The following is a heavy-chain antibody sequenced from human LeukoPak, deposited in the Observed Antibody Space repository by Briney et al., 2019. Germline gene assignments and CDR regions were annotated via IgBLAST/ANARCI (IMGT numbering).Heavy chain of an antibody. J-gene: IGHJ4*02. D-gene: IGHD3-3*01. CDR3: AGDEMDRAHPPAPSDFWSGLLWSYFDY. CDR2: IIPIFGTA. V-gene: IGHV1-69*13. CDR1: GGTFSSYA. Sequence: SVKVSCKASGGTFSSYAISWVRQAPGQGLEWMGGIIPIFGTANYAQKFQGRVTITADESTSTAYMELSSLRSEDTAVYYCAGDEMDRAHPPAPSDFWSGLLWSYFDYWGQGTLVTVSS.